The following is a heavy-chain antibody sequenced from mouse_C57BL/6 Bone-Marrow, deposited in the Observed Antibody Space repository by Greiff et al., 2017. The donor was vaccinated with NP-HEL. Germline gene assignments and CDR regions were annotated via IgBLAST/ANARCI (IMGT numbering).Heavy chain of an antibody. CDR1: GYTFTSYW. Sequence: QVQLKQPGAELVRPGTSVKLSCKASGYTFTSYWMHWVKQRPGQGLEWIGVIDPSDSYTNYNQKFKGKATLTVDTSSSTAYMQLSSLTSEDSAVYYCARSELPYWYFDVWGTGTTVTVSS. J-gene: IGHJ1*03. V-gene: IGHV1-59*01. CDR3: ARSELPYWYFDV. CDR2: IDPSDSYT. D-gene: IGHD2-1*01.